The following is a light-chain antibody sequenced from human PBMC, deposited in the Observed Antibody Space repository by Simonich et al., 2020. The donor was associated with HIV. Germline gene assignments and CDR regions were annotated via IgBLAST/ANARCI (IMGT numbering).Light chain of an antibody. CDR3: QSADTSGTYRV. J-gene: IGLJ3*02. CDR2: KES. Sequence: SYELTQPPSVSVSPGQTARIPCSGDALPNQYAYWYQQKPGQAPVLVICKESEGPSGIPARFSGSSSWTTVTLTISGVQAEDEADYYCQSADTSGTYRVFGGGTKLTVL. CDR1: ALPNQY. V-gene: IGLV3-25*03.